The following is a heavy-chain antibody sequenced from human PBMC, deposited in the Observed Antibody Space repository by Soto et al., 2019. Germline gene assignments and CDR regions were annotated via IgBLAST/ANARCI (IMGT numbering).Heavy chain of an antibody. J-gene: IGHJ4*02. CDR2: ISGSGGST. CDR3: AKDRTPWRYFDS. V-gene: IGHV3-23*01. CDR1: GFTFSSYA. Sequence: PGGSLRLSCAASGFTFSSYAMSWVRQAPGKGLEWVSAISGSGGSTYYADSVKGRFTISRDNSKNTLYLQTHSLRAEDTAVYYCAKDRTPWRYFDSWGQGTLVTVS.